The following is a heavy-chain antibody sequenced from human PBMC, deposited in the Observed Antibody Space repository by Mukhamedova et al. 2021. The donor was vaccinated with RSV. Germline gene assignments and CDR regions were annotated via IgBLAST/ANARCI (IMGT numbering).Heavy chain of an antibody. Sequence: LEWMGLISGGNDNTRYSQKFQGRITITRDTSASTAYMELNSLRSEDTAVYYRATGFCGTSCYYLDYWGQGTLVTVSP. CDR3: ATGFCGTSCYYLDY. D-gene: IGHD2-2*01. CDR2: ISGGNDNT. J-gene: IGHJ4*02. V-gene: IGHV1-3*01.